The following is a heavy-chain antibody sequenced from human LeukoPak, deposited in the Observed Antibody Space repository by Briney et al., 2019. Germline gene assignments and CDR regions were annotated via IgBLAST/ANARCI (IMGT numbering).Heavy chain of an antibody. V-gene: IGHV3-48*03. J-gene: IGHJ4*02. D-gene: IGHD3-10*01. Sequence: GGSLRLSCAASAFTFSNYEVNWVRQAPGKGLQWVSYINSLGTTIWHAGSVKGRFTVSRDNTKKSMYLQMNSLRAEDTAVYYCGVRGVIGIGGFDYWGQGTLVTVSS. CDR1: AFTFSNYE. CDR3: GVRGVIGIGGFDY. CDR2: INSLGTTI.